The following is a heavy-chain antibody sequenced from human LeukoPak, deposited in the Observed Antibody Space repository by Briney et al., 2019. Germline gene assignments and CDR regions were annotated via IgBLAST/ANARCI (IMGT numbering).Heavy chain of an antibody. CDR1: GFTFSIYA. CDR2: ITTSDGNT. Sequence: GGSLRLSCAASGFTFSIYAMSWVRQAPGKGLEWVSTITTSDGNTYYADSVKGRFTVSRDNSKNTLFLQMNSLRAEDTAVYYCAKDGGLWVSAHWGDSWGRGTLVTVSS. V-gene: IGHV3-23*01. J-gene: IGHJ4*02. CDR3: AKDGGLWVSAHWGDS. D-gene: IGHD7-27*01.